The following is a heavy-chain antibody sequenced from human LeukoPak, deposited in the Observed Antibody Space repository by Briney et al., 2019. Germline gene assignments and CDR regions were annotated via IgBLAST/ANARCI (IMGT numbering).Heavy chain of an antibody. CDR3: ARRGSYCSGGSCYFYFDY. Sequence: PSETLSLTCTVSGGSISSYYWSWIRQPPGKGLEGIGYIYYSGSTNYNPSLKSRVTISVDTSKNQFSLKLSSVTAADTAVYYCARRGSYCSGGSCYFYFDYWGQGTLVTVSS. J-gene: IGHJ4*02. CDR2: IYYSGST. D-gene: IGHD2-15*01. V-gene: IGHV4-59*08. CDR1: GGSISSYY.